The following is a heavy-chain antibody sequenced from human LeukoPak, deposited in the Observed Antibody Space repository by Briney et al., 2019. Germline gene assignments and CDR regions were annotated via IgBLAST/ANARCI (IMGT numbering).Heavy chain of an antibody. CDR3: ASRGSSSYYSIDH. J-gene: IGHJ4*02. Sequence: SVKVSCKASGTTFSSYALTWVRQAPGQGLEWLGRIIPMMGTASYSDKYKGRIPISADESTSTAHMELSNLRLEDTAVFYCASRGSSSYYSIDHWGQGTLITVSS. CDR2: IIPMMGTA. CDR1: GTTFSSYA. D-gene: IGHD3-22*01. V-gene: IGHV1-69*11.